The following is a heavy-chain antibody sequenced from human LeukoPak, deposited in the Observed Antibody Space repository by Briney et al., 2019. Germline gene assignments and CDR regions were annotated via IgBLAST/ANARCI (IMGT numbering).Heavy chain of an antibody. CDR3: ARSVRI. J-gene: IGHJ3*02. V-gene: IGHV4-4*08. Sequence: SETLCLTSTVSGGSISSYYWSWIRQAPGKGLEWIGYVKNGGNTYYSQSLQSRVTISVDTSKNQFSLKFTSLTAADTAVYYCARSVRIWGQGTLVTVSS. CDR2: VKNGGNT. CDR1: GGSISSYY.